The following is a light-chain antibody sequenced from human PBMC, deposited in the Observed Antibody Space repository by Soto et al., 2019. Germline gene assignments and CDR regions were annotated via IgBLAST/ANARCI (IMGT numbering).Light chain of an antibody. CDR3: QSYNSYAWT. J-gene: IGKJ1*01. V-gene: IGKV1-5*03. CDR1: QSISSW. Sequence: DLQMTQSPSTLSASVGDRVTITCRASQSISSWLAWYQQKAGKAPKLLIFKASSLESGVPSRFSGSGSGTEFTLTISSLQPDDFATYYCQSYNSYAWTFGQGTKVEIK. CDR2: KAS.